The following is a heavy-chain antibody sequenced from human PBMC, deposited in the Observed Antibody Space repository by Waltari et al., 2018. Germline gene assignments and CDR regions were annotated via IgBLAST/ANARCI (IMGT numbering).Heavy chain of an antibody. J-gene: IGHJ3*02. CDR3: ARDLFPNFWSGYGFDI. Sequence: QVHLVESGAEVEKPGASVRVSCKTSGYTFRHYYIYRVRPAPGQGLEWMGWINPKSGATNPAQKFQGRVTLTRDTSTSTVYMELRGLTSDDTAIYYCARDLFPNFWSGYGFDIWGQGTKVTVSS. V-gene: IGHV1-2*02. D-gene: IGHD3-3*01. CDR2: INPKSGAT. CDR1: GYTFRHYY.